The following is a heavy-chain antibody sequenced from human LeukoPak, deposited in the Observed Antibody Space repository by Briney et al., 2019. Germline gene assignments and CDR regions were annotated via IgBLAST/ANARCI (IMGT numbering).Heavy chain of an antibody. J-gene: IGHJ3*02. Sequence: PGGSLRLSCAASGFTFSSYSMSSAGHAPGKGLGWLSSINSSSSYISYADSVKGRFPIYRDKAKNSLYLQMNRLRATDKGGYYCARENDCWCIYVTPDDAFEIWGQGAMVTASS. CDR1: GFTFSSYS. CDR3: ARENDCWCIYVTPDDAFEI. V-gene: IGHV3-21*01. D-gene: IGHD3-3*01. CDR2: INSSSSYI.